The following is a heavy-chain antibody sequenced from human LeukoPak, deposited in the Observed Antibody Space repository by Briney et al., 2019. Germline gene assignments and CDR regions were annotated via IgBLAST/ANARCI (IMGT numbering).Heavy chain of an antibody. CDR2: ISTGGGST. J-gene: IGHJ4*02. CDR1: GFTFSIYA. V-gene: IGHV3-23*01. D-gene: IGHD5-12*01. Sequence: PGGSLRLSCAASGFTFSIYATNWVRPAPGKGLEWVSAISTGGGSTFYADSVKGRFTISRDNSKNTLHLQMNSLRAEDTAVYYCAKDMSGHDRPIDYWGQGTLVTVSS. CDR3: AKDMSGHDRPIDY.